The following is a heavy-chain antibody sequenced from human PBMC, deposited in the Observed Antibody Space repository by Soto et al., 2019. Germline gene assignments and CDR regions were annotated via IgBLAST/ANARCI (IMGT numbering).Heavy chain of an antibody. V-gene: IGHV3-30-3*01. CDR1: GFTFSSYA. CDR2: ISYDGSNK. D-gene: IGHD3-3*01. J-gene: IGHJ5*02. Sequence: GGSLRLSCAASGFTFSSYAMHWVRQAPGKGLEWVAVISYDGSNKYYADSVKGRFTISRDNSKNTLCLQMNSLRAEDTAVYYCARDGTPYYDFWSGYYTSGWFDPWGQGTLVTVSS. CDR3: ARDGTPYYDFWSGYYTSGWFDP.